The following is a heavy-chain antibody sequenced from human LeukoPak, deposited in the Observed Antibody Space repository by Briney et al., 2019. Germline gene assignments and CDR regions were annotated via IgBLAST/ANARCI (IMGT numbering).Heavy chain of an antibody. V-gene: IGHV3-48*03. CDR2: ISSSGSAI. Sequence: GGSLRLSCAASGFTFSSYEMNWVRQAPGKGLEWVSYISSSGSAIYYADSVKGRFTISRDNAKNSLYLQMNSLRAEDTAVYYCAELDITMIGGVWGKGTTVTISS. CDR3: AELDITMIGGV. J-gene: IGHJ6*04. D-gene: IGHD3-10*02. CDR1: GFTFSSYE.